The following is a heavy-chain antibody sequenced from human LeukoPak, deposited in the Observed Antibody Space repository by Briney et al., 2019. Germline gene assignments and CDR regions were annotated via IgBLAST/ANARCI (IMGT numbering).Heavy chain of an antibody. V-gene: IGHV3-23*01. CDR2: ISGSGGST. D-gene: IGHD3-3*01. CDR1: GFTFSSYA. J-gene: IGHJ5*02. CDR3: AKVGLWSGYSHFDP. Sequence: GGSLRLSCAASGFTFSSYAMSWVRQAPGKGLGWVSAISGSGGSTYYADSVKGRFTISRDNSKNTLYLQMNSLRAEDTAVYYCAKVGLWSGYSHFDPWGQGTLVTVSS.